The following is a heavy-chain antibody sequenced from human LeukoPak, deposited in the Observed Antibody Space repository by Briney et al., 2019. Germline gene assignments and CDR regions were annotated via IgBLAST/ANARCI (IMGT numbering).Heavy chain of an antibody. Sequence: PGGSLRLSCVVSGFTFSSYAMSWVRQAPGKGLEWVSSIRGSGGNTHYADSVKGRFTISRDNSKNTLYLQMNSLRAEDTAVYYCARDLPGSGSLGMDVWGQGTTVTVSS. J-gene: IGHJ6*02. D-gene: IGHD3-10*01. CDR1: GFTFSSYA. CDR2: IRGSGGNT. CDR3: ARDLPGSGSLGMDV. V-gene: IGHV3-23*01.